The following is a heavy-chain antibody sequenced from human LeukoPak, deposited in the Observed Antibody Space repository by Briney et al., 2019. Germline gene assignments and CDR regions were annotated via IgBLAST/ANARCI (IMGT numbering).Heavy chain of an antibody. V-gene: IGHV3-48*02. J-gene: IGHJ4*02. D-gene: IGHD2-2*01. CDR2: ISSSSSTI. CDR1: GFTFSDYS. Sequence: GGSLRLSCAASGFTFSDYSMNWGRQAPGKGLEWVSYISSSSSTIYYADSVKGRFTISRDNAKNSLYLQMNSLRDEDTAVYYCARADCRSTSCPADYWGQGTLVTVSS. CDR3: ARADCRSTSCPADY.